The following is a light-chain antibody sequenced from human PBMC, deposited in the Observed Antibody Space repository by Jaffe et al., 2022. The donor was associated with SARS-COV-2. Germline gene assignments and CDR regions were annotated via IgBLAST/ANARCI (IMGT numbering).Light chain of an antibody. CDR1: QSVSSSY. V-gene: IGKV3-20*01. J-gene: IGKJ4*01. CDR2: GAS. Sequence: EIVLTQSPGTLSLSPGERATLSCRASQSVSSSYLAWYQQKPGQAPRLLIYGASSRATGIPDRFSGSGSGTDFTLTITRLESEDFAVYYCQHYGSSPLTFGGGTNVEI. CDR3: QHYGSSPLT.